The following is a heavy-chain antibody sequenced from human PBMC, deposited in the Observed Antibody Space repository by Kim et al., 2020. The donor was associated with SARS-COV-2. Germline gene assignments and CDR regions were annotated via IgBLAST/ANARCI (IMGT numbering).Heavy chain of an antibody. Sequence: GGSLRLSCAASGFTFSSYGMHWVRQAPGKGLEWVAVIWYDGSNKYYADSVMGRFTISRDNSKNTLYLQMNSLKAGDTAVYYCARGGYLVGATTDYYFDYSGQGTLVPVSS. CDR3: ARGGYLVGATTDYYFDY. CDR2: IWYDGSNK. CDR1: GFTFSSYG. V-gene: IGHV3-33*01. J-gene: IGHJ4*01. D-gene: IGHD1-26*01.